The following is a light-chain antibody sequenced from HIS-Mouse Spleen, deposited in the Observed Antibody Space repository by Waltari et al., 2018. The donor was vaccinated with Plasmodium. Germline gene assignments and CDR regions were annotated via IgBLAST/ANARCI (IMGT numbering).Light chain of an antibody. V-gene: IGKV3-15*01. J-gene: IGKJ3*01. CDR2: GAS. CDR3: QQYNNWSFT. CDR1: QSVSSN. Sequence: EIVMPQSPATLSVSPGERATLSCRASQSVSSNFAWYQQNPGQAPRLLIYGASTRATGIPARFSGSGSGTEFTLTISSLQSEDFAVYYCQQYNNWSFTFGPGTKVDIK.